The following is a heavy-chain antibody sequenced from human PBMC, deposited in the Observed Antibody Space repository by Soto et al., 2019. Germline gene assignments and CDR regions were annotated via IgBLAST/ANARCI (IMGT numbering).Heavy chain of an antibody. V-gene: IGHV3-64D*06. CDR1: GFTFSSYA. D-gene: IGHD5-18*01. J-gene: IGHJ4*02. CDR3: AKGQGSYAVAPSGIDY. Sequence: RRLSCSASGFTFSSYAMHWVRQAPGKGLEYVSAISSNGGSTYYADSVKGRFTISRDNSKNTLYLQMSSLRAEDTAVYYCAKGQGSYAVAPSGIDYWGQGTLVTVSS. CDR2: ISSNGGST.